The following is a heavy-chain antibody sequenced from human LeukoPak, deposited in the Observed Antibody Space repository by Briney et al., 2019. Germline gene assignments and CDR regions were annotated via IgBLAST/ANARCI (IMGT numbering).Heavy chain of an antibody. V-gene: IGHV4-38-2*01. D-gene: IGHD4-23*01. Sequence: SESLSLTCAVSGYSISSGYYWGWIRQPPGKGLEWIGSIYHSGSTYYNPSLKSRVTISVDTSKNQFSLKLSSVTAADTAVYYCARGVTYGLGLNSFDPWGQGTLVTVSS. CDR3: ARGVTYGLGLNSFDP. CDR2: IYHSGST. CDR1: GYSISSGYY. J-gene: IGHJ5*02.